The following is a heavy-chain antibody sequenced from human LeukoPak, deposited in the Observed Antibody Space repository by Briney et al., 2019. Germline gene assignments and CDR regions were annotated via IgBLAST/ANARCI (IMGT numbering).Heavy chain of an antibody. Sequence: PGGSLRLSCAASGFTFSSFAMSWVRQAPGKGLEWVAVISSDSSKKYYIDSVKGRFTISRDNSKNTLFLQMNSLRVEDTAVYYCAKDRLIQWLLDSWGQGTLVTVSS. D-gene: IGHD6-19*01. CDR3: AKDRLIQWLLDS. J-gene: IGHJ4*02. CDR1: GFTFSSFA. V-gene: IGHV3-30*04. CDR2: ISSDSSKK.